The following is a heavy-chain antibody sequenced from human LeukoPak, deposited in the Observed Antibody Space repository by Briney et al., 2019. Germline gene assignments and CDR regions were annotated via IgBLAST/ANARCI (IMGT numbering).Heavy chain of an antibody. CDR1: GGSISDYY. D-gene: IGHD6-13*01. CDR3: ARTLYSSSWAYFDY. Sequence: SETLSLTCTVSGGSISDYYWSWIRQPPGKGLEWIGYIYYSGTANYNPSLQSRVTISVDMSRNQFSLKLTSVTAADTAVYYCARTLYSSSWAYFDYWGLGTLVTVSS. J-gene: IGHJ4*02. CDR2: IYYSGTA. V-gene: IGHV4-59*01.